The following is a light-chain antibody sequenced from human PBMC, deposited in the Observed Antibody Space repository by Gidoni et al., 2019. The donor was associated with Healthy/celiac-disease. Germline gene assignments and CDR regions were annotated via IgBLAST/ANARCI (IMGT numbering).Light chain of an antibody. V-gene: IGKV3-11*01. Sequence: EIVLTQSPATLSFSPVERATLSCRASQSVSSYLAWYQQKPGQAPRLLIYDASNRATGLPARFSGSGSGTDFTLTISSLEPEDFAGYYCQQRSNWPITFGQGTRLEIK. CDR3: QQRSNWPIT. J-gene: IGKJ5*01. CDR2: DAS. CDR1: QSVSSY.